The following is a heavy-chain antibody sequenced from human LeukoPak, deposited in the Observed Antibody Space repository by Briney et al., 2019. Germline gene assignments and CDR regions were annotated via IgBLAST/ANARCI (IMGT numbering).Heavy chain of an antibody. J-gene: IGHJ3*02. D-gene: IGHD3-22*01. Sequence: SETLSLTCTVSGGSISSYYWSWIRQPPGKGLEWIGYIYYSGSTNYNPSLKSRVTISVDTSKNQFSLKLSSVTAADTAVYYCARNPTYYYDSSGYYLDAFDIWGQGTRVTVSS. V-gene: IGHV4-59*08. CDR1: GGSISSYY. CDR2: IYYSGST. CDR3: ARNPTYYYDSSGYYLDAFDI.